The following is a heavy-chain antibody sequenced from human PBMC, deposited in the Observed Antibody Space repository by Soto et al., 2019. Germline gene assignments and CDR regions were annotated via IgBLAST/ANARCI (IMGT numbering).Heavy chain of an antibody. V-gene: IGHV3-23*01. CDR2: ISGSTGTT. CDR3: AKDTSSAPYYMDV. J-gene: IGHJ6*03. D-gene: IGHD2-2*01. Sequence: EVQVLESGGGSVQPGGSLRLSCAASGFTFSNFAMSWVRHAPGQGLEWVSEISGSTGTTYYSDSVKGRFIISRDNSKNMVHLQMNSLSAEDTAVYYCAKDTSSAPYYMDVWGKGTTVTVSS. CDR1: GFTFSNFA.